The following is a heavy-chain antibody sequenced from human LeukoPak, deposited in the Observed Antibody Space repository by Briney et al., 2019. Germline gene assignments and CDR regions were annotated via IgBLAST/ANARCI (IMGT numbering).Heavy chain of an antibody. CDR2: ISWNSGSI. CDR1: GFTFDDYA. CDR3: AKAGYYDFWSGYQDI. Sequence: GGSLRLSCAASGFTFDDYAMHWVRHAPGKGLEWVSGISWNSGSIGYADSVKGRFTISRDNAKNSLYLQMNSLRAEDTALYYCAKAGYYDFWSGYQDIWGQGTMVTVSS. V-gene: IGHV3-9*01. D-gene: IGHD3-3*01. J-gene: IGHJ3*02.